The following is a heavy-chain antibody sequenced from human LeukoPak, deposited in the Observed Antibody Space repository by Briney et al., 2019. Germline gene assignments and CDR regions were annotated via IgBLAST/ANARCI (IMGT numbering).Heavy chain of an antibody. CDR1: GYTFTGYY. V-gene: IGHV1-2*02. J-gene: IGHJ4*02. D-gene: IGHD5-12*01. Sequence: ASVKVSCKASGYTFTGYYMHWVRQAPGQGLAWMGWINPNSGGTNYAQKFQGRVTMTRDTSISTAYMELSRLRSDDTAVYYCARDQGYSAYASADYWGQGTLVTVSS. CDR3: ARDQGYSAYASADY. CDR2: INPNSGGT.